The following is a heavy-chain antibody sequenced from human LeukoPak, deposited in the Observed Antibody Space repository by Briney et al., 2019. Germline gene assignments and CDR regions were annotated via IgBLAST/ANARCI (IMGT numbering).Heavy chain of an antibody. J-gene: IGHJ6*03. CDR1: DFIFRNFA. Sequence: PGGSLRLSCAASDFIFRNFAMHWVRQAPGKGLEWVSDIYGSGDKTHYTDSVKGRFTISRDNSKNTLYLQMNSLRAEDTAVYYCAKVERSSSWFDYYYYMDVWGKGTTVTISS. V-gene: IGHV3-23*01. CDR2: IYGSGDKT. CDR3: AKVERSSSWFDYYYYMDV. D-gene: IGHD6-13*01.